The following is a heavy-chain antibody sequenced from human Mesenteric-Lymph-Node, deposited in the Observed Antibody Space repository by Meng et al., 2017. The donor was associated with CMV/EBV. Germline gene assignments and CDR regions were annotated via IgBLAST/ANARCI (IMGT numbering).Heavy chain of an antibody. J-gene: IGHJ5*02. CDR3: AGGIAAAGSRWFDP. CDR2: IIPILGIA. V-gene: IGHV1-69*02. Sequence: QVQLVQSGAEVKKPGSSVKVSCKASEGTFSRYTISWVRQAPGQGLEWMGRIIPILGIANYAQKFQGRVTITADKSTSTAYMELSSLRSEDTAVYYCAGGIAAAGSRWFDPWGQGTLVTVSS. D-gene: IGHD6-13*01. CDR1: EGTFSRYT.